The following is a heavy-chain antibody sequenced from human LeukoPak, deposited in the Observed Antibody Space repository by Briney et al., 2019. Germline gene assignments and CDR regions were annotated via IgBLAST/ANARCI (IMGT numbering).Heavy chain of an antibody. CDR2: ISSSGTTI. J-gene: IGHJ4*02. D-gene: IGHD4-17*01. V-gene: IGHV3-48*03. Sequence: GGSLRLSCAASGFTFSSYEMNWVRQAPGKGLEWVSYISSSGTTIYYADFVKGRFTISRDNAKNSLSLHMNSLRADDTAFYYCARRFDYGYDSGNWGQGTLVTVSS. CDR3: ARRFDYGYDSGN. CDR1: GFTFSSYE.